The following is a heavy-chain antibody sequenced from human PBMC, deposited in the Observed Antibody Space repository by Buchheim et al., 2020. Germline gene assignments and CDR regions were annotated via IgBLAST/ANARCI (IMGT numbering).Heavy chain of an antibody. V-gene: IGHV3-23*01. Sequence: EVQLLESGGGLVQPGGSLRLSCAASGFTFSSYAMSWVRQAPGKGLEWVSAISGSGGSTYYADSVKGRVTISRDNSKNTLYLQMNSLRAEDTAVYYCAKYPRWFLEWLLPTGPFDYWGQGTL. J-gene: IGHJ4*02. CDR3: AKYPRWFLEWLLPTGPFDY. CDR2: ISGSGGST. CDR1: GFTFSSYA. D-gene: IGHD3-3*01.